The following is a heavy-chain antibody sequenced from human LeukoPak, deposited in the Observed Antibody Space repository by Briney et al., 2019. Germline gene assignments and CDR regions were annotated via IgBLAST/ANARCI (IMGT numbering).Heavy chain of an antibody. V-gene: IGHV4-31*03. CDR1: GGSINSVAYY. Sequence: PSETLSLTCTVSGGSINSVAYYWSWIPPRPGKGLEWLGYIYNSGNTYTGSTYYSASLMSRLTVSVDTSKHQLSLCLSSVTAADTAVYFCARGSAYDSVWGTNRFSGAYFHSWGQGILVTVSS. D-gene: IGHD3-16*02. CDR3: ARGSAYDSVWGTNRFSGAYFHS. J-gene: IGHJ4*02. CDR2: IYNSGNTYTGST.